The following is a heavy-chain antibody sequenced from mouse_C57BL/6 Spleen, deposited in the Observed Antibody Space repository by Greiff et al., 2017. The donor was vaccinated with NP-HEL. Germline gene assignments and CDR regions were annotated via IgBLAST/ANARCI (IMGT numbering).Heavy chain of an antibody. V-gene: IGHV1-26*01. CDR1: GYTFTDYY. Sequence: VQLQQSGPELVKPGASVKISCKASGYTFTDYYMNWVKQSHGKSLEWIGDINPNNGGTSYNQKFKGKATLTVDKSSSTAYMELRSLTSEDSAVYYCATGMHYGSSYWYFDVWGTGTTVTVSS. CDR2: INPNNGGT. D-gene: IGHD1-1*01. J-gene: IGHJ1*03. CDR3: ATGMHYGSSYWYFDV.